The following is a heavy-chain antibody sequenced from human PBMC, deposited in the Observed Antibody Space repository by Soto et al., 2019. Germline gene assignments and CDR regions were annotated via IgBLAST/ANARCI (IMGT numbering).Heavy chain of an antibody. J-gene: IGHJ6*02. Sequence: GGSLRLSCASSVFTFIDYYMSWIRQAPGKGLEWVSYISSSGSTIYYADSVKGRFTISRDNAKNSLYLQMNSPRAEDTAVYYCANAGEPRYCSSTSCSHYYYYGMDVWGQGTTVTVSS. CDR2: ISSSGSTI. D-gene: IGHD2-2*01. CDR1: VFTFIDYY. CDR3: ANAGEPRYCSSTSCSHYYYYGMDV. V-gene: IGHV3-11*01.